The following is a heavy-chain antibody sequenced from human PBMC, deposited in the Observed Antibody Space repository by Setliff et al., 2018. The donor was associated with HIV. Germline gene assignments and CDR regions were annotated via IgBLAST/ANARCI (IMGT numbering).Heavy chain of an antibody. CDR2: INPHTGVT. CDR3: ARDLRDGFEEWFSTLDDGMDV. CDR1: GHIFIRYY. V-gene: IGHV1-2*02. J-gene: IGHJ6*02. Sequence: GASVQVPCTTPGHIFIRYYIFWVRQAPGQGLEWMGNINPHTGVTKYAEKFQGRVTMTTDTSINTIYMELSRLRSDDTAVYYCARDLRDGFEEWFSTLDDGMDVWGQGTTVTVSS. D-gene: IGHD3-3*01.